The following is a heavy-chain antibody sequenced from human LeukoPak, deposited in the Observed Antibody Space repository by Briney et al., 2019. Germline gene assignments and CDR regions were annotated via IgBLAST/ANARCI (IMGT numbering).Heavy chain of an antibody. CDR1: GESFSGYY. CDR2: INHSGST. D-gene: IGHD6-13*01. J-gene: IGHJ6*02. V-gene: IGHV4-34*01. CDR3: AVAAAVDYYYYGMDV. Sequence: PSETLSLTCAVYGESFSGYYWSWIRQPPGKGLEWIGEINHSGSTNYNPSLKSRVTISVDTSKNQFSLKLSSVTAADTAVYYCAVAAAVDYYYYGMDVWGQGTTVTVSS.